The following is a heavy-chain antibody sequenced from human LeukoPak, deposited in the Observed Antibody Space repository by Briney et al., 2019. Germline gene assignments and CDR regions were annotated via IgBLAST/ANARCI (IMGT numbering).Heavy chain of an antibody. D-gene: IGHD3-22*01. CDR1: GFTFSSYG. J-gene: IGHJ4*02. Sequence: GGSLRLSCAASGFTFSSYGMSWVRQAPGKGLEWGSVIYSVGSTYYADSVKGRFTISRDNSKNTLYLQMNSLRAEDTAVYYCARAPGSGYYFDYWGQGTLVTVSS. CDR3: ARAPGSGYYFDY. V-gene: IGHV3-66*01. CDR2: IYSVGST.